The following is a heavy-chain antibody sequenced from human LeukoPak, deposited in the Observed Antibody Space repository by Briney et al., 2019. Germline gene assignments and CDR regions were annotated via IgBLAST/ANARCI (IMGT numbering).Heavy chain of an antibody. CDR1: GGSISSYY. Sequence: SETLSLTCTVSGGSISSYYWSWIRQPAGKGLKWIGRIYTSGSTNYNPSLKSRVTMSVDTSKNQFSLKLSSVTAADTAVYYCARMYYDILTGQSDYWGQGTLVTVSS. J-gene: IGHJ4*02. CDR3: ARMYYDILTGQSDY. CDR2: IYTSGST. V-gene: IGHV4-4*07. D-gene: IGHD3-9*01.